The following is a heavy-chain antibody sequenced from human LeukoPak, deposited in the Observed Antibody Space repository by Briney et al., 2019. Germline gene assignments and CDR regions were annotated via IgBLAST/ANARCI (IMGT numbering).Heavy chain of an antibody. Sequence: PGGSLSLSCAASGFTFSSYAMNWVGQAPGKGLEWVSAISGSGGYTYYADSVKGRFTISRDNSKNTLFLQMNSLRAEDTAVYYCAKGARATTHDTCDIWGQRTMVTVSS. V-gene: IGHV3-23*01. J-gene: IGHJ3*02. CDR1: GFTFSSYA. D-gene: IGHD1-1*01. CDR3: AKGARATTHDTCDI. CDR2: ISGSGGYT.